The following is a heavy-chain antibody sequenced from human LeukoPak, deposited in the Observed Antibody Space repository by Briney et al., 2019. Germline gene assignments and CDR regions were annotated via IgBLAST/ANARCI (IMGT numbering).Heavy chain of an antibody. CDR1: GGPISSDDYY. CDR3: ARHSSSSFIPDY. CDR2: IYSSGIT. D-gene: IGHD6-13*01. V-gene: IGHV4-30-4*08. J-gene: IGHJ4*02. Sequence: PSQTLSLTCTVSGGPISSDDYYWNWIRQPPGKGLEWIGYIYSSGITYYNPSLKSRVIISVETSKNQFSLKLSSVTAADTAVYYCARHSSSSFIPDYWGQGTLVTVSS.